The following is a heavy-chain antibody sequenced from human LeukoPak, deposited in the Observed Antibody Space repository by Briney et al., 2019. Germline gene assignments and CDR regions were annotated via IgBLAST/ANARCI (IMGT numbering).Heavy chain of an antibody. CDR1: GFTVSSNY. CDR3: ARCHRYYDILTGYFSRRYYFDY. V-gene: IGHV4-34*01. D-gene: IGHD3-9*01. Sequence: GSLRLSCAASGFTVSSNYMSWVRQAPGKGLEWIGEINHSGSTNYNPSLKSRVTISVDTSKNQFSLKLSSVTAADTAVYYCARCHRYYDILTGYFSRRYYFDYWGQGTLVTVSS. CDR2: INHSGST. J-gene: IGHJ4*02.